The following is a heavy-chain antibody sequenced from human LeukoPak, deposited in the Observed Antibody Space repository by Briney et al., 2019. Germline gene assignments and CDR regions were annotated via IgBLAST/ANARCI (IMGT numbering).Heavy chain of an antibody. V-gene: IGHV3-48*03. Sequence: AGGSLRLSCAASGFTFNNYEMYWVRQASGKGLEWVSYISSGGSSIYYADSVKGRFTISRDNAKDSLYVQMNSLRAEDTAVYYCATLGDYYMDVWGKGTTVTVSS. CDR2: ISSGGSSI. CDR3: ATLGDYYMDV. J-gene: IGHJ6*03. CDR1: GFTFNNYE.